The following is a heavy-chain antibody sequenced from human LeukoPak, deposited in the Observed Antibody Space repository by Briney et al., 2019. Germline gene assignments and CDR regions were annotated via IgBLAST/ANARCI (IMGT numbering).Heavy chain of an antibody. Sequence: GSLRLSCAASGFTFSSYPMQWVRQSPGKGLEGVAVISYDGSNKRYADSVKGQFTISRDNSKNTLYLQMNSLRAEDTAVYYCAGLPAYYYDTSGFYFDYWGQGTLVTVSS. D-gene: IGHD3-22*01. V-gene: IGHV3-30*04. CDR1: GFTFSSYP. CDR2: ISYDGSNK. J-gene: IGHJ4*02. CDR3: AGLPAYYYDTSGFYFDY.